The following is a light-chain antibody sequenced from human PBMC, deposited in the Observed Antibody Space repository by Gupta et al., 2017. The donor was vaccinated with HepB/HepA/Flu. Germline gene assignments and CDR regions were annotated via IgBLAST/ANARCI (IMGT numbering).Light chain of an antibody. Sequence: QSALTHPRSVSGSPRQSVTISCPGTSSDVGGYNYVSGYQQHPGNAPKLIIYDVSKRPSGGPDRFSGSKSGNTASLTISGIQAEDEADYYCSEYAGSFWVFGGGTKLTVL. CDR3: SEYAGSFWV. J-gene: IGLJ3*02. CDR1: SSDVGGYNY. V-gene: IGLV2-11*01. CDR2: DVS.